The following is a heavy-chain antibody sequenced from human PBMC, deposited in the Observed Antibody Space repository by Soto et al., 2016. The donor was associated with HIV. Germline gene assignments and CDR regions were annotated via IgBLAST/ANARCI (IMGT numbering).Heavy chain of an antibody. CDR2: ISSNGGST. D-gene: IGHD5-12*01. CDR3: ARGIVATIGPWRGMDV. V-gene: IGHV3-64*01. CDR1: GFTFSNYA. J-gene: IGHJ2*01. Sequence: EVQLVESGGGLVQPGGSLRLSCAASGFTFSNYAMHWVRQAPGKGLEYVSAISSNGGSTYNANSVKGRFTISRDNSKNTLYLQMGSLRAEDTAVYYCARGIVATIGPWRGMDVWGRGTLVTVSS.